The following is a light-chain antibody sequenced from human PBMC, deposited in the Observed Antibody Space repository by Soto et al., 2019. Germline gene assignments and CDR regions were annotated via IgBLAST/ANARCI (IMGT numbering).Light chain of an antibody. CDR1: QSISGW. CDR2: KAS. Sequence: DIQMTQSPSILSASVGDSVTITCRASQSISGWLAWYQQKPGKAPKLLISKASTLESGVPSRFSGSGTGTKFTLTISSLQLDDFATYYCQQYNSYSLTFGQGTKVEI. CDR3: QQYNSYSLT. V-gene: IGKV1-5*03. J-gene: IGKJ1*01.